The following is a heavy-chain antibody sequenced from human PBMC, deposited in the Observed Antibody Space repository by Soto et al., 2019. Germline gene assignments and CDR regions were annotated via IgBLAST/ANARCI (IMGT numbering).Heavy chain of an antibody. V-gene: IGHV3-7*01. Sequence: EVQLVESGGGLVQPGGSLRLSCAASGFTFSSYWLSWVRQAPGKGLEWVANINQDGSEIYYVDSVKGRFTISRDNAKNSLYLQMNSLRAEDTAVYYCARVLRYCSGGDCNPKQFDYWGQGTLVTVSS. CDR2: INQDGSEI. J-gene: IGHJ4*02. CDR1: GFTFSSYW. CDR3: ARVLRYCSGGDCNPKQFDY. D-gene: IGHD2-15*01.